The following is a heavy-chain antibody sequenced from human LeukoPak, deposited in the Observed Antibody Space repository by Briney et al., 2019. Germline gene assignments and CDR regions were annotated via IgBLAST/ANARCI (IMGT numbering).Heavy chain of an antibody. CDR2: IYHSGST. J-gene: IGHJ6*03. D-gene: IGHD4-23*01. V-gene: IGHV4-38-2*02. CDR3: ARDHHYGGQLGVYYYYYMDV. Sequence: SETLSLTCTVSGYSISSGYYWGWIRQPPGKGLEWIGSIYHSGSTYYNPSLKSRVTISVDTSKNQFSLKLSSVTAADTAVYYCARDHHYGGQLGVYYYYYMDVWGKGTTVTVSS. CDR1: GYSISSGYY.